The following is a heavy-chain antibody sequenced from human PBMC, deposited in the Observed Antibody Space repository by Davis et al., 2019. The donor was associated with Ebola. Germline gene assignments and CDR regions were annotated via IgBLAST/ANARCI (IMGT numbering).Heavy chain of an antibody. CDR3: ARAILGPSFRAYYGMDV. V-gene: IGHV1-18*01. CDR1: GYTFTSYG. Sequence: ASVKVSCKASGYTFTSYGISWVRQAPGQGLEWMGWISAYNGNTNYAQKLQGRVTMTTDTSTSTAYMELSSLRSEDTAVYYCARAILGPSFRAYYGMDVWGQGTTVTVSS. CDR2: ISAYNGNT. D-gene: IGHD3-16*02. J-gene: IGHJ6*02.